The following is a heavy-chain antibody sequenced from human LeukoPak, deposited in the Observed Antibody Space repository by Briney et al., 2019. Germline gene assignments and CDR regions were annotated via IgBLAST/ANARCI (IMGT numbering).Heavy chain of an antibody. CDR3: ARPHDSSGYYHRHGAFDI. CDR1: GFTFSNAW. V-gene: IGHV3-7*01. D-gene: IGHD3-22*01. Sequence: PGGSLRLSCAASGFTFSNAWMSWVRQAPGKGLEWVANIKQDGSEKYYVDSVKGRFTISRDNAKNSLYLQMNSLRAEDTAVYYCARPHDSSGYYHRHGAFDIWGQGTMVTVSS. CDR2: IKQDGSEK. J-gene: IGHJ3*02.